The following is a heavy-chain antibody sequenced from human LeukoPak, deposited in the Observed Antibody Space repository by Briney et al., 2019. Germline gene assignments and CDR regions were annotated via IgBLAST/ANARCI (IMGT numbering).Heavy chain of an antibody. J-gene: IGHJ6*03. V-gene: IGHV3-11*04. Sequence: GGSLRLSCAASGFTFSDYYMSWIRQAPGKGLEWVSYISSSGSTIYYADSVKGRFTISRDNAKNSLYLQMNSLRAEDTAVYYCAREPRAGLYYYYYCYMDVWGKGTTVTISS. CDR3: AREPRAGLYYYYYCYMDV. D-gene: IGHD3-22*01. CDR1: GFTFSDYY. CDR2: ISSSGSTI.